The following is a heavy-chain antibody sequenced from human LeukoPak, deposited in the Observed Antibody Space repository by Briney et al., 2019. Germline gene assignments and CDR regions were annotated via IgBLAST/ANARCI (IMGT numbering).Heavy chain of an antibody. CDR2: IYYTGPT. CDR1: GVSISTSRYY. D-gene: IGHD2-21*02. CDR3: ASARDVVVTPTLEPDNWFDP. Sequence: SETLSLTCTVSGVSISTSRYYWGWIRQPPGKGLEWIGNIYYTGPTYYNASLESRVTISLDTSKNQFFLKLNSVTAADTAMYYCASARDVVVTPTLEPDNWFDPWGQGTLVTVSS. J-gene: IGHJ5*02. V-gene: IGHV4-39*01.